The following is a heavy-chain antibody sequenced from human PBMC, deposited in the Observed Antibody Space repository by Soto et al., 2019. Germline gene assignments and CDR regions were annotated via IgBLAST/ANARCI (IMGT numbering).Heavy chain of an antibody. CDR2: IYYSGST. J-gene: IGHJ5*02. D-gene: IGHD2-15*01. Sequence: SETLSLTCTVSGGSISSGDYYWSWIRQPPGKGLEWIGYIYYSGSTYYNPSLKSRVTISVDTSKNQFSLKLSSVTAADTAVYYCARGYRAPNWFDPWGQGTLVTVSS. CDR3: ARGYRAPNWFDP. V-gene: IGHV4-30-4*01. CDR1: GGSISSGDYY.